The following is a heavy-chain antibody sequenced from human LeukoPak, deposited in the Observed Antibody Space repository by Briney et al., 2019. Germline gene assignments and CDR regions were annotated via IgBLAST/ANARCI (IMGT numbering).Heavy chain of an antibody. V-gene: IGHV3-9*01. Sequence: GGSLRLSCAASGFSFDDYDMLWVRQAPGKGLEWVSGISWNSGSIGYADSVKGRFTISRDNAKNSLYPQMNSLRAEDTALYYCAKGRYIAVAGRGDYFDYWGQGTLVTVSS. CDR2: ISWNSGSI. CDR1: GFSFDDYD. D-gene: IGHD6-19*01. J-gene: IGHJ4*02. CDR3: AKGRYIAVAGRGDYFDY.